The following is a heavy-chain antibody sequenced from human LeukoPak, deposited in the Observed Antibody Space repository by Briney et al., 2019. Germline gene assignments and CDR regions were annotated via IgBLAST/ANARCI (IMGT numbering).Heavy chain of an antibody. Sequence: GGSLRLSCAGSGFTFSSYAMSWVRQAPGKGLEWVSAISDTGATTYDADSVKGRFTISRDNSRSTLYLQMNSLRAEDTALYYCAKDTSIGRYCTNGVCSPFDYWGQGTLVTVPS. J-gene: IGHJ4*02. D-gene: IGHD2-8*01. V-gene: IGHV3-23*01. CDR3: AKDTSIGRYCTNGVCSPFDY. CDR2: ISDTGATT. CDR1: GFTFSSYA.